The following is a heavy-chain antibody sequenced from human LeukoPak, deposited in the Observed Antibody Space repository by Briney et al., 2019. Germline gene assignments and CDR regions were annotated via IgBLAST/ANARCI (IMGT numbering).Heavy chain of an antibody. CDR3: ARVGALSSSWLLY. CDR2: ISRSATTI. CDR1: GFSFSNYE. J-gene: IGHJ4*02. D-gene: IGHD6-13*01. Sequence: PGGSLRLSCAASGFSFSNYEINWVRQAPGKGLEWVSSISRSATTIYYADSVKGRFTISRDNAKNSLYLQMNSLRAEDTAVYFCARVGALSSSWLLYWGQGTLVTVSS. V-gene: IGHV3-48*03.